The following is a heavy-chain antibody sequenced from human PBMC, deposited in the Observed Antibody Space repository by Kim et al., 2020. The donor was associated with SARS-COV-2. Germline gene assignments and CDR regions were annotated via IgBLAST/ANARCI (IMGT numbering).Heavy chain of an antibody. J-gene: IGHJ4*02. V-gene: IGHV4-31*02. CDR3: ARATRGIFGVVTQFDY. D-gene: IGHD3-3*01. Sequence: PSHKSRVTISVDTSKNQFSLKLSSVTAADTAVYYCARATRGIFGVVTQFDYWGQGTLVTVSS.